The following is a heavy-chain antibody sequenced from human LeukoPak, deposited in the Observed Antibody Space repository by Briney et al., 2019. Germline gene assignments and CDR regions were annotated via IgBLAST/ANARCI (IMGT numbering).Heavy chain of an antibody. CDR2: INPNSGGT. CDR1: GYTFTGYY. Sequence: ASVKVSCKASGYTFTGYYMHWVRQAPRQGLEWMGWINPNSGGTNYAQKFQGRVTMTRDTSISTAYMELNRLRSDDTAVYYCARDRGRELTGTDNDAFDIWGQGTMVTVSS. CDR3: ARDRGRELTGTDNDAFDI. D-gene: IGHD1-20*01. J-gene: IGHJ3*02. V-gene: IGHV1-2*02.